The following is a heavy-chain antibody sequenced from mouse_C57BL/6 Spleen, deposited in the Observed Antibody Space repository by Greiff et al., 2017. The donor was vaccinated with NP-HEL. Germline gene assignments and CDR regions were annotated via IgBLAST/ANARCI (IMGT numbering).Heavy chain of an antibody. D-gene: IGHD2-3*01. CDR1: GYTFTDYY. Sequence: EVQLQQSGPELVKPRASVKISCKASGYTFTDYYMNWVKQSHGKSLEWIGDINPNNGGTSYNQKFKGKATLTVDKSSSTAYMELRSLTSEDSAVYYCARSGYYDYWGQGTTLTVSS. J-gene: IGHJ2*01. V-gene: IGHV1-26*01. CDR2: INPNNGGT. CDR3: ARSGYYDY.